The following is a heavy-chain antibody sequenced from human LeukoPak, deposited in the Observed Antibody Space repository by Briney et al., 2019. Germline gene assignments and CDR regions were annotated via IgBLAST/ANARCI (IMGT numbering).Heavy chain of an antibody. CDR1: GYTFNTYG. Sequence: GASVKVSCKASGYTFNTYGISWVRQAPGQGLEWMGWIGTENACTIYAEKFQGRVTLTTDTSTTTVHMELRSLRSDDTAVYYCARDRERGFDYWGQGSLVTVSS. J-gene: IGHJ4*02. CDR2: IGTENACT. V-gene: IGHV1-18*01. D-gene: IGHD5-24*01. CDR3: ARDRERGFDY.